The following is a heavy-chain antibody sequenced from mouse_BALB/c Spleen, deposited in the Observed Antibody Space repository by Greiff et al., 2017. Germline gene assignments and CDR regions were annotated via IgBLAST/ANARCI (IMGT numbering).Heavy chain of an antibody. CDR2: IRNKANGYTT. V-gene: IGHV7-3*02. J-gene: IGHJ2*01. Sequence: EVQVVESGGGLVQPGGSLRLSCATSGFTFTDYYMSWVRQPPGKALEWLGFIRNKANGYTTEYSASVKGRFTISRDNSQSILYLQMNTLRAEDSATYYCASGYEDYFDYWGQGTTLTVSS. CDR1: GFTFTDYY. D-gene: IGHD2-14*01. CDR3: ASGYEDYFDY.